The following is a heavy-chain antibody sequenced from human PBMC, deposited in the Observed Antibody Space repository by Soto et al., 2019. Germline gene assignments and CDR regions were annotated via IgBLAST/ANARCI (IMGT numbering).Heavy chain of an antibody. CDR1: GGSISSYY. CDR3: ARGGGLMHLFDY. J-gene: IGHJ4*02. V-gene: IGHV4-59*12. D-gene: IGHD3-16*01. CDR2: IYYSGTT. Sequence: SETLSLTCTVSGGSISSYYWSWIQQPPGKGLEWIGYIYYSGTTNYNPSLKSRVTISVDTSKNQFSLKLNSVTAADTAVYYCARGGGLMHLFDYWGQGTLVTGSS.